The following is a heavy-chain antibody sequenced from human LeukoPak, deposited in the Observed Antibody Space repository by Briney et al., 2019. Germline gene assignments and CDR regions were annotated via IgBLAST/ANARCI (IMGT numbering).Heavy chain of an antibody. CDR2: INAGNGNT. CDR3: ARADDYYDSSGYSWGPFDP. J-gene: IGHJ5*02. Sequence: ASVKVSCKASGYTFTSYAMHWVRQAPGQRLEWMGWINAGNGNTKYSQKFQGRVTITRDTSASTAYMELSSLRSEDTAVYYCARADDYYDSSGYSWGPFDPWGQGTLVTVSS. CDR1: GYTFTSYA. V-gene: IGHV1-3*01. D-gene: IGHD3-22*01.